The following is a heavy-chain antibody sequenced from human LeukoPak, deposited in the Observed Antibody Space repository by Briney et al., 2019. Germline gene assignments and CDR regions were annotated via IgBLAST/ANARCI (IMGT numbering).Heavy chain of an antibody. CDR3: AREVVVAAAVENDAFDI. V-gene: IGHV1-46*01. J-gene: IGHJ3*02. Sequence: ASVKVSCKASGYTFTSYYMHWVRQPPGQGLEWMGIINPSGGSTSYAQKFQGRVTMTRDMSTSTVYMELSSLRSEDTAVYYCAREVVVAAAVENDAFDIWGQGTMVTVSS. D-gene: IGHD2-15*01. CDR2: INPSGGST. CDR1: GYTFTSYY.